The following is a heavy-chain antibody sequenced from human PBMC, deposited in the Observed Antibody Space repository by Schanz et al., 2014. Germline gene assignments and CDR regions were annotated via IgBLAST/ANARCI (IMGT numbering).Heavy chain of an antibody. J-gene: IGHJ6*03. CDR3: ARDHQWLARYYMDV. CDR2: LTGSGGGT. V-gene: IGHV3-23*01. Sequence: VQLLQSGGALVQPGGSLRLSCSASGFTFSTYAMSWARQAPGKGPEWVSSLTGSGGGTYYADSVKGRFTISRDNSKNTLYLQMNSLRAEDTAVYYCARDHQWLARYYMDVWGKGTTVTVSS. D-gene: IGHD6-19*01. CDR1: GFTFSTYA.